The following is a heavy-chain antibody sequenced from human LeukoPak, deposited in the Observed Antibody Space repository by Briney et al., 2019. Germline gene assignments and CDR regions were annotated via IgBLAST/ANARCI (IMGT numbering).Heavy chain of an antibody. D-gene: IGHD2-8*01. V-gene: IGHV4-59*01. J-gene: IGHJ4*02. Sequence: SETLSLTCTVSGGSISSYYWSWIRQPPGQGLEWIGYIYYSGSTNHNPSLKSRVTISVDTSKNQFSLKLSSVTAADTAVYYCARGAGDIVLMVFDYWGQGTLVTVSS. CDR3: ARGAGDIVLMVFDY. CDR1: GGSISSYY. CDR2: IYYSGST.